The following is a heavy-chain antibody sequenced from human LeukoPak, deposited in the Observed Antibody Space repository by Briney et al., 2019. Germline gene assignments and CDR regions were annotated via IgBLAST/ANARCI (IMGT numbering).Heavy chain of an antibody. Sequence: GGSLRLSCVVSGFTFSDYWMTWVRQAPGKGLEWVANIKQDGSDEYYVDSVKGRFTISRDNAKNSLYLQMNSLRADDTALYYCARGLYNPYWGQGTLVTVSS. CDR1: GFTFSDYW. J-gene: IGHJ4*02. V-gene: IGHV3-7*01. D-gene: IGHD1-14*01. CDR2: IKQDGSDE. CDR3: ARGLYNPY.